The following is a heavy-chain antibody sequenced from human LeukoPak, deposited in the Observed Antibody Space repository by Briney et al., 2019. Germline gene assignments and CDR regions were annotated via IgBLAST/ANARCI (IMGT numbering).Heavy chain of an antibody. D-gene: IGHD1-26*01. J-gene: IGHJ4*02. CDR3: ARRRYSGSSQHFDY. V-gene: IGHV3-7*01. CDR2: IKQDGSEK. CDR1: GFTFSSYS. Sequence: AGGSLRLSCAASGFTFSSYSMAWVRQAPGEGLEWVANIKQDGSEKYYVDSVKGRFTISRDNAKNSLYLQMNSLRAEDTAVYYCARRRYSGSSQHFDYWGQGTLVTVSS.